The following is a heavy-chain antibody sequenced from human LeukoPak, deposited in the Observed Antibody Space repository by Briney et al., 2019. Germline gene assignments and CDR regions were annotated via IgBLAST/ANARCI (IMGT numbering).Heavy chain of an antibody. CDR3: ARDGYSFGHDFDY. J-gene: IGHJ4*02. CDR2: IKGDGSST. CDR1: GFTFSSYW. V-gene: IGHV3-74*01. Sequence: GGSLRLSCAASGFTFSSYWMHWVRHTPGKGLVWVSRIKGDGSSTSYADSVKGRFTIPRDNAKNTLYLQMNSLRAEDTAVYYCARDGYSFGHDFDYWGQGTLVTVSS. D-gene: IGHD5-18*01.